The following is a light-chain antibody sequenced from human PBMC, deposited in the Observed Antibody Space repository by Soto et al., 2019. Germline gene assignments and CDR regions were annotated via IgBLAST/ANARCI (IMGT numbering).Light chain of an antibody. J-gene: IGKJ3*01. V-gene: IGKV1-33*01. Sequence: DIQMTQSPSSRSASVGARVSITCQASQDIRTSLSWFQQKPGRAPKLLIYGASNLETGVPSRFRGSGSGTDFTFTISSLQPEDIATYYCQHYENLPPFTFGPGTKVDIK. CDR2: GAS. CDR1: QDIRTS. CDR3: QHYENLPPFT.